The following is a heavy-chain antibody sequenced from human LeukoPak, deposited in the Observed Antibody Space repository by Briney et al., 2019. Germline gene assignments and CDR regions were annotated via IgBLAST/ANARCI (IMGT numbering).Heavy chain of an antibody. J-gene: IGHJ2*01. CDR3: ARAWGSGSYYPFPDHDWYFDL. V-gene: IGHV4-61*01. Sequence: SSETLSLTCTVSGGSVSSGSYYWSWIRQPPGKGLEWIGYIYYSGSTNYNPSLKSRVTISVDTSKNQFSLKLSSVTAADTAVYYCARAWGSGSYYPFPDHDWYFDLWGRGTLVTVSS. CDR1: GGSVSSGSYY. CDR2: IYYSGST. D-gene: IGHD3-10*01.